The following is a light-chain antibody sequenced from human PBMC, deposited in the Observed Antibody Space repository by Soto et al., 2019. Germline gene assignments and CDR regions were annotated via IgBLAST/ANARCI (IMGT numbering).Light chain of an antibody. V-gene: IGKV3-20*01. CDR2: GSS. CDR3: QQYGSSPPYT. Sequence: EVVLTQSPGTLSLSPGERATLSCRASQSVSNNYLAWYQQKPGQAPRLVIFGSSDRATGIPDRFRGSGSGTDFTLTISRLEPEDFAVYYCQQYGSSPPYTFGQGTKLEIK. J-gene: IGKJ2*01. CDR1: QSVSNNY.